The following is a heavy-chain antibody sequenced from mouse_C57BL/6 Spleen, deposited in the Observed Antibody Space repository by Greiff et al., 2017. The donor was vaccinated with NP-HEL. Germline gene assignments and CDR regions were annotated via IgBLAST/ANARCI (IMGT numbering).Heavy chain of an antibody. D-gene: IGHD4-1*01. CDR1: GYTFTSYG. CDR2: IYPRSGNT. CDR3: ARWEGPFDY. Sequence: VQRVESGAELARPGASVKLSCKASGYTFTSYGISWVKQRTGQGLEWIGEIYPRSGNTYYNEKFKGKATLTADKSSSTAYMELRSLTSEDSAVYFCARWEGPFDYWGQGTTLTVSS. J-gene: IGHJ2*01. V-gene: IGHV1-81*01.